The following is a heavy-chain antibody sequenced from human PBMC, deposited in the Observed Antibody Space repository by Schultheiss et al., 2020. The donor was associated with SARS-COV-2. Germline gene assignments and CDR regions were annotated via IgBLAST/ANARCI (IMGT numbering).Heavy chain of an antibody. CDR1: GFTFSNYP. J-gene: IGHJ4*02. Sequence: GESLKISCAASGFTFSNYPMHWVRQAPGKGLEWVAVISYDGSNKYYADSVRGRFTISRDNSKSTLYLQMNSLRVEDTAVYYCARDEGIRYFDWYFDYWGQGTLVTVSS. D-gene: IGHD3-9*01. V-gene: IGHV3-30*01. CDR2: ISYDGSNK. CDR3: ARDEGIRYFDWYFDY.